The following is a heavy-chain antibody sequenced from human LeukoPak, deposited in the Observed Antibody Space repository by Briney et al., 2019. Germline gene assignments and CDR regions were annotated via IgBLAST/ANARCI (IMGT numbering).Heavy chain of an antibody. D-gene: IGHD3-16*01. J-gene: IGHJ4*02. CDR2: ISGNSRPI. CDR1: GFTLSRHS. CDR3: AREMEGEGFDY. Sequence: GGSLRLSCAASGFTLSRHSMNWVRQAPGRGLEWVSSISGNSRPIYYGESLKGRFTISRDNARSSLYLQMSSLRVEDTAVYYCAREMEGEGFDYWGQGTLVTVSS. V-gene: IGHV3-21*01.